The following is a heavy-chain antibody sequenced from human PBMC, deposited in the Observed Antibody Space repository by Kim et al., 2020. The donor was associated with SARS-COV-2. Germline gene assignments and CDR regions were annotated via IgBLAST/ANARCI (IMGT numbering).Heavy chain of an antibody. V-gene: IGHV3-49*04. J-gene: IGHJ6*02. CDR2: IRSKAYGGTT. Sequence: GGSLRLSCTASGFTFGDYAMSWVRQAPGKGLEWVGFIRSKAYGGTTEYAASVKGRFTISRDDSKSIAYLQMNSLKTEDTAVYYCTREREFGELLYYYYGMDVWGQGTTVTVSS. D-gene: IGHD3-10*01. CDR3: TREREFGELLYYYYGMDV. CDR1: GFTFGDYA.